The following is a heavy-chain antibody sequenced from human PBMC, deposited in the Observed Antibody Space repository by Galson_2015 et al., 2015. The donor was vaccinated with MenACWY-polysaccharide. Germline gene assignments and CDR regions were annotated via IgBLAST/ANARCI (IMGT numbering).Heavy chain of an antibody. V-gene: IGHV4-31*03. CDR3: ARRIPLWYQFDP. CDR2: MYYSGST. CDR1: GGSLSSGGYY. J-gene: IGHJ5*02. D-gene: IGHD5-18*01. Sequence: TLSLTCTVSGGSLSSGGYYWSWIRQHPGKGLEWIGYMYYSGSTYYNPSLQSRVTISVDTSKNQFSLKLNSVTAADTAVYYCARRIPLWYQFDPWGQGTLVTVSS.